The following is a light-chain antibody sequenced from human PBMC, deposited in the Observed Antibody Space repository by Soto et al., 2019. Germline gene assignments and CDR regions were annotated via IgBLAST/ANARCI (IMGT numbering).Light chain of an antibody. CDR3: SSYASSGGHNDV. J-gene: IGLJ1*01. Sequence: ALAQPAAMSGTPGQSISVSCTGTSNEMGGNDSVSWYQQSPGKVPRLIIYEVTNRPSGTSNRFSGSKSGNTASLTISGLQAEDEAVYYCSSYASSGGHNDVFATGTKVTVL. CDR2: EVT. CDR1: SNEMGGNDS. V-gene: IGLV2-14*01.